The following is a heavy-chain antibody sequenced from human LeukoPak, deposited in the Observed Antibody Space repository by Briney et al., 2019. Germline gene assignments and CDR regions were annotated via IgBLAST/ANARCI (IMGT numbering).Heavy chain of an antibody. CDR2: INPNSGGT. V-gene: IGHV1-2*02. D-gene: IGHD6-19*01. J-gene: IGHJ6*03. CDR1: GYTFTGYY. Sequence: GASVEVSCKASGYTFTGYYMHWVRQAPGQGLEWMGWINPNSGGTNYAQKFQGRVTMTRDTSISTAYMELSRLRSDDTAVYYCARGVAVAGGYCYYYMDVWGKGTTVTVSS. CDR3: ARGVAVAGGYCYYYMDV.